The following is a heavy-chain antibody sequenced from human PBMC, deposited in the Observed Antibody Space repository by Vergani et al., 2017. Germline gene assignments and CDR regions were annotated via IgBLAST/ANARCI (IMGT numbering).Heavy chain of an antibody. Sequence: QVQLQESGPGLVKPSQTLSLTCTVSGGSISSASYYWSWIRQPAGKGLEWIGRIYTSGSTNYNPSLKSRVTISEDTSKNQFSLKLSSVTAADTAVYYCARVHGIFGGVSVDVWGKGTTVTVSS. CDR3: ARVHGIFGGVSVDV. J-gene: IGHJ6*04. D-gene: IGHD3-3*01. V-gene: IGHV4-61*02. CDR2: IYTSGST. CDR1: GGSISSASYY.